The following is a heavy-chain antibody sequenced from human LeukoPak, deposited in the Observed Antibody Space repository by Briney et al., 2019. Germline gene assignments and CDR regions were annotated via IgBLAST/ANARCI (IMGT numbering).Heavy chain of an antibody. Sequence: GGSLRLSCAASGFSLSNYWMNWVRQAPGKGLEWVSSISSSSSYIYYADSVKGRFTISRDNAKNSLYLQMNSLRAEDTAVYYCARGEYYDSSGTFDYWGQGTLVTVSS. CDR1: GFSLSNYW. D-gene: IGHD3-22*01. CDR3: ARGEYYDSSGTFDY. J-gene: IGHJ4*02. CDR2: ISSSSSYI. V-gene: IGHV3-21*01.